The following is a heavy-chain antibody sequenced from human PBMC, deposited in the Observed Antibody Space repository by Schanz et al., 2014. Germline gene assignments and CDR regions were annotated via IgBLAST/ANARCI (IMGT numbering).Heavy chain of an antibody. CDR3: AKGRFGELSAFDI. J-gene: IGHJ3*02. V-gene: IGHV3-23*01. Sequence: EVQLLESGGGLVQPGGSLRLSCAASGFTFSGYAMSWVRQAPGKGLEWVSTIGTSGGTNYAESVKGRFTISRDNSKNTLYLQMNSLRAEDTAVYYCAKGRFGELSAFDIWGQGTMVTVSS. CDR1: GFTFSGYA. D-gene: IGHD3-10*01. CDR2: IGTSGGT.